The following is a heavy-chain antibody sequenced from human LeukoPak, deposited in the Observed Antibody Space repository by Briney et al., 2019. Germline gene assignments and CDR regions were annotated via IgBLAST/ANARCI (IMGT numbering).Heavy chain of an antibody. CDR3: ARDRQITMIVVVMDAFDI. CDR2: ISAYNGNT. V-gene: IGHV1-18*01. J-gene: IGHJ3*02. Sequence: GASVKVSCKASGHTFTSYGISWVRQAPGQGLEWMGWISAYNGNTNYAQKLQGRVTMTTDTSTSTAYMELRSLRSDDTAVYYCARDRQITMIVVVMDAFDIWGQGTMVTVSS. D-gene: IGHD3-22*01. CDR1: GHTFTSYG.